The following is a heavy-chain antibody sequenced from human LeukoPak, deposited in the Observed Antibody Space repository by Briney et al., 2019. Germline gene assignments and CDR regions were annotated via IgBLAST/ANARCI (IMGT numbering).Heavy chain of an antibody. J-gene: IGHJ5*02. Sequence: GGSLRLSCAASGFTFSSYWMHWVRQAPGKGLVWVSRINSDGSSTSYADSVKGRFTISRDNAKNSLYLQLNSLRAEDTAVYYCARSLVVGATYPYHWGQGTLVTVSS. CDR3: ARSLVVGATYPYH. V-gene: IGHV3-74*01. D-gene: IGHD1-26*01. CDR1: GFTFSSYW. CDR2: INSDGSST.